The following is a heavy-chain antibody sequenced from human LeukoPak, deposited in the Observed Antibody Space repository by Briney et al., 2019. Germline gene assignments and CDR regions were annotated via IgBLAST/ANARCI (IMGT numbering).Heavy chain of an antibody. D-gene: IGHD3-22*01. CDR2: ISYDGSNK. CDR1: GFIFSSYA. Sequence: GGSLRLSCAASGFIFSSYAMHWVRQAPGKGLEWVAVISYDGSNKYYADSVKGRFTISRDNSKNTLYLQMNSLRAEDTAVYYCARDYGRYYDSSGHWGQGTLVTVSS. CDR3: ARDYGRYYDSSGH. V-gene: IGHV3-30*04. J-gene: IGHJ4*02.